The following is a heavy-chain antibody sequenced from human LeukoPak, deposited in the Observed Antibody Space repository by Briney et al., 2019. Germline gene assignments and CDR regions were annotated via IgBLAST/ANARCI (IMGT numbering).Heavy chain of an antibody. V-gene: IGHV3-21*01. Sequence: GGSLRLSCAASGFTFSSYSMNWVRQAPGKGLEWVSSISSSSSYIYYADSVKGRFTISRDNAKNSLYLQMNSLRAEDTAVYYCARGPSGSYYYLAFDIWGHGTMVTVSS. CDR3: ARGPSGSYYYLAFDI. J-gene: IGHJ3*02. D-gene: IGHD1-26*01. CDR2: ISSSSSYI. CDR1: GFTFSSYS.